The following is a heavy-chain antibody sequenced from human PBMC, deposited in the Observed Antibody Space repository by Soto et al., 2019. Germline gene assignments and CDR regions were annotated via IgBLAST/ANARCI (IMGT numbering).Heavy chain of an antibody. Sequence: QVQLVESGGGLVKPGGSLRLSCAASGFTFSDYYMSWIRQAPGKGLEWVSYISSSSSYTNYADSVKGRFTISRDNAKNPRYLQKDRLGAEDTAVYYCARDLEDGGGLDPWGQGTLVTVSS. J-gene: IGHJ5*02. CDR2: ISSSSSYT. CDR3: ARDLEDGGGLDP. CDR1: GFTFSDYY. D-gene: IGHD3-16*01. V-gene: IGHV3-11*05.